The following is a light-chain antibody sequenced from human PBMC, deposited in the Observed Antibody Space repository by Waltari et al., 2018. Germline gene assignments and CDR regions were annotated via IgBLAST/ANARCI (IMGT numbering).Light chain of an antibody. CDR1: SSDVGNYNR. J-gene: IGLJ2*01. Sequence: QSALTQPASVSGSPGQPITISCPGTSSDVGNYNRVSWYQQHPGKAPKLMIYAVSKRPSGVSDRFSGSKSGDMASLTISGLQPEDEAEYFCSSYAGSSKGVFGGGTKVTVL. V-gene: IGLV2-23*02. CDR3: SSYAGSSKGV. CDR2: AVS.